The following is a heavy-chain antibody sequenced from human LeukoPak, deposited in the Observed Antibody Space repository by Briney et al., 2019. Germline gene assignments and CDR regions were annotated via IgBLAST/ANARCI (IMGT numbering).Heavy chain of an antibody. D-gene: IGHD3-22*01. CDR3: ASRTFYSDSKDY. CDR1: GVSISSGGYY. V-gene: IGHV4-31*03. Sequence: SETLSLTCTVSGVSISSGGYYWTWIRQHPGKGLEWIGHIYNNGGTYYNPSLRSRVTISIDTSKNQFSLNLTSVTAADTAVYYCASRTFYSDSKDYWGQETLVTVSS. J-gene: IGHJ4*02. CDR2: IYNNGGT.